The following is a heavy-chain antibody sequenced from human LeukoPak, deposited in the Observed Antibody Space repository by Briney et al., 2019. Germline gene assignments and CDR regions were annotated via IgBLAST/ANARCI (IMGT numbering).Heavy chain of an antibody. J-gene: IGHJ4*02. CDR2: VSYDGNTK. D-gene: IGHD6-19*01. Sequence: PGGSLRLSCAASGFTLSNYAMHWVRQAPVKGLEWVAVVSYDGNTKYYADSVKGRFTISRDNFKNTLYLQMNSLRAEDTAVYYCAKWRRGGWSLDYWGQGTLVTVSS. CDR3: AKWRRGGWSLDY. CDR1: GFTLSNYA. V-gene: IGHV3-30*14.